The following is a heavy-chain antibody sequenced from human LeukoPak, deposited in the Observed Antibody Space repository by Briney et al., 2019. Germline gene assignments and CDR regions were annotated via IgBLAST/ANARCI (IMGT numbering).Heavy chain of an antibody. CDR1: EFTFNHYA. CDR3: AKKWGVGTTTLDYFDY. J-gene: IGHJ4*02. D-gene: IGHD1-26*01. CDR2: ISGGGGST. V-gene: IGHV3-23*01. Sequence: GGSLRLSCAASEFTFNHYAMSWVRQAPGKGLEWVSSISGGGGSTYYADSVKGRFTISRDNSKNTLYLQMNSLTDEDTAVYYCAKKWGVGTTTLDYFDYWGQGTLATVSS.